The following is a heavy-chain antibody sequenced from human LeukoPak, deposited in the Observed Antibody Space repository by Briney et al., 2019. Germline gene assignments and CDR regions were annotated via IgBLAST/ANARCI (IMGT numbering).Heavy chain of an antibody. CDR1: GGSISSYY. CDR2: IYYSGST. J-gene: IGHJ4*02. V-gene: IGHV4-59*01. D-gene: IGHD6-19*01. Sequence: PSETLSLTCTVSGGSISSYYWSWIRQPPGKGLEWIGYIYYSGSTNYNPSLKSRVTISVDTSKNQFSLKLSSVTAEDTAVYYCATQFPIAVAGTWGQGTLVTVSS. CDR3: ATQFPIAVAGT.